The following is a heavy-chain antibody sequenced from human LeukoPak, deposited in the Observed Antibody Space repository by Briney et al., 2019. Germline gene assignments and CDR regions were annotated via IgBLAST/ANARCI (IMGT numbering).Heavy chain of an antibody. D-gene: IGHD2-2*01. CDR2: ISYDGSNK. Sequence: GGSRRLSCAASGFTFSNYGMHWVRQAPGKGLEWVAVISYDGSNKYYADSVKGRFTISRDNSKNTLYLQMNSLRAEDTAVYYCSKEEVPAVMGYNWYGPWGQGTLVTVSS. CDR3: SKEEVPAVMGYNWYGP. CDR1: GFTFSNYG. J-gene: IGHJ5*02. V-gene: IGHV3-30*18.